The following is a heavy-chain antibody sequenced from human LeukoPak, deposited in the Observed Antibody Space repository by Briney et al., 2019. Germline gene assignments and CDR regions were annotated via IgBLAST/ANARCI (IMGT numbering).Heavy chain of an antibody. Sequence: SETLSLTCTVSGGSIGSYYWSWIRQPAGKGLEWIGRIHSSTSKNYNPSIKSRDTMSLDTSKNQFSLKVDSVTAADTAIYYCAREAVDYGSGSLDYWGQGTLVAVSS. CDR1: GGSIGSYY. V-gene: IGHV4-4*07. CDR3: AREAVDYGSGSLDY. D-gene: IGHD3-10*01. CDR2: IHSSTSK. J-gene: IGHJ4*02.